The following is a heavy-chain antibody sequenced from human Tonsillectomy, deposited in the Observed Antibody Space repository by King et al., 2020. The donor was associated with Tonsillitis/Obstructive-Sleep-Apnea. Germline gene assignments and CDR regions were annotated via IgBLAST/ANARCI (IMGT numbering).Heavy chain of an antibody. CDR2: MFPGDSKT. V-gene: IGHV5-51*01. D-gene: IGHD3-3*01. J-gene: IGHJ4*02. CDR3: ARLPYFDLWSGPFFDS. CDR1: GYTFTSQW. Sequence: QLVQSGAEVKKPGESLKIACKGSGYTFTSQWIGWVRQMPGKGLEWVGIMFPGDSKTRYSPSFQGQVTISADKSINTAYLQWSSLRASDTAIYYCARLPYFDLWSGPFFDSWGQGTLVTVSS.